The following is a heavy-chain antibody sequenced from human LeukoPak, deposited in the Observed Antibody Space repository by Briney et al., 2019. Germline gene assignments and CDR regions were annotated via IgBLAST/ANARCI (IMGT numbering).Heavy chain of an antibody. J-gene: IGHJ4*02. CDR3: ARKGYSGYDYLDY. Sequence: GRSLRLSCAASGFTFSSYGMHWVRQAPGKGLEWVAVISYDGSNKYYADSVKGRFTISRDNPKNTLYLQMSSLRAEDTAVYYCARKGYSGYDYLDYWGQGTLVTVSS. CDR2: ISYDGSNK. D-gene: IGHD5-12*01. V-gene: IGHV3-30*03. CDR1: GFTFSSYG.